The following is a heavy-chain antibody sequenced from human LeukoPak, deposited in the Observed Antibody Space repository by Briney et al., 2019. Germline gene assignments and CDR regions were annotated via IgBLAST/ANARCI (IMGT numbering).Heavy chain of an antibody. Sequence: GASVKVSCKASGYTFTGYYMHWVRQAPGQGLEWMGWINPNSGGTNYAQKFQGRVTMTRDTSISTAYMELSGLRSDDTAVYYCARGLTGTTSYYYGMDVWGQGTTVTVSS. CDR1: GYTFTGYY. D-gene: IGHD1-20*01. CDR3: ARGLTGTTSYYYGMDV. CDR2: INPNSGGT. J-gene: IGHJ6*02. V-gene: IGHV1-2*02.